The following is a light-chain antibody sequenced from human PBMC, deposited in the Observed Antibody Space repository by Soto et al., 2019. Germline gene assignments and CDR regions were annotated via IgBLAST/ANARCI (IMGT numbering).Light chain of an antibody. CDR1: QSVGSSY. V-gene: IGKV3-20*01. J-gene: IGKJ2*01. Sequence: EIVLTQSPGTLSLFPGERATLSCRASQSVGSSYLAWYQQTPGQAPRLLIYGASNRATGIPDRFSGSGSGTDFTLTVSRLEPEDFAVYYCQQYGTSPYTFGQGTKLEI. CDR3: QQYGTSPYT. CDR2: GAS.